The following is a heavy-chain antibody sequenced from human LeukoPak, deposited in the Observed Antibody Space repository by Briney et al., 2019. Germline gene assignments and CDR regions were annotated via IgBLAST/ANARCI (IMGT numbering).Heavy chain of an antibody. CDR3: ARRVIRGVNWFDP. V-gene: IGHV5-51*01. CDR1: GYDFTNYW. J-gene: IGHJ5*02. CDR2: IYPGDSDT. Sequence: GESLKISCKGSGYDFTNYWIGWVRPMPGKGLGWMGIIYPGDSDTRYSPSFQGQVTISADKSISTPYLQWSSLKASDTAMYYCARRVIRGVNWFDPWGQGTLVTVSS. D-gene: IGHD3-10*01.